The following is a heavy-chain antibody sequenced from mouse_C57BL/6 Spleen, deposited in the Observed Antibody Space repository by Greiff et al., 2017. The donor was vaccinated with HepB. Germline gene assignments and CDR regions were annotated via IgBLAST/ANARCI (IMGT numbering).Heavy chain of an antibody. D-gene: IGHD1-1*01. CDR3: AAHYGSSSDY. V-gene: IGHV1-50*01. CDR1: GYTFTSYW. Sequence: VKQSCKASGYTFTSYWMQWVKQRPGQGLEWIGEIDPSDSYTNYNQTVKSKATLTVDTSSSTAYMQLSSLTSEDSAVYYCAAHYGSSSDYWGQCTTLTVSS. CDR2: IDPSDSYT. J-gene: IGHJ2*01.